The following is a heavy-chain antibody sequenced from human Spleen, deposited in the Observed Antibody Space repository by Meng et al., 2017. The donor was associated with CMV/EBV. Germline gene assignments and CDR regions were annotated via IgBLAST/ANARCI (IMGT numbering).Heavy chain of an antibody. V-gene: IGHV4-31*11. J-gene: IGHJ4*02. CDR3: ARGGQVITIFGVPPYYFDY. Sequence: SETLSLTCAVSGASIRSGGYYWSWIRQHPGRGLEWIGFIYDIGGTDYNPSLKSRVTISVDMSKNQFSLKLNSVTVADTAVYYCARGGQVITIFGVPPYYFDYWGQGTLVTVSS. CDR1: GASIRSGGYY. D-gene: IGHD3-3*01. CDR2: IYDIGGT.